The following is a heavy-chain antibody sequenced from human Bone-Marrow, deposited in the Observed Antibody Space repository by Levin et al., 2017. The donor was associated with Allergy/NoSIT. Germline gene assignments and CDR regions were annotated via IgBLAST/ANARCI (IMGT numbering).Heavy chain of an antibody. V-gene: IGHV3-48*01. D-gene: IGHD4-17*01. CDR2: ISSSSSTI. CDR1: GFTFSSYS. CDR3: ARDRGTTGDNWFDP. J-gene: IGHJ5*02. Sequence: GESLKISCAASGFTFSSYSMNWVRQAPGKGLEWVSYISSSSSTIYYADSVKGRFTISRDNAKNSLYLQMNSLRAEDTAVYYCARDRGTTGDNWFDPWGQGTLVTVSS.